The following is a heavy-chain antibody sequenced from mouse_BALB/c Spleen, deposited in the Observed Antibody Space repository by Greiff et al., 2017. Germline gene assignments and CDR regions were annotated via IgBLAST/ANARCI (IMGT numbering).Heavy chain of an antibody. CDR2: ISSGGST. J-gene: IGHJ2*01. CDR1: GFTFSSYA. D-gene: IGHD1-1*01. CDR3: ARRRHYYGSSLFDY. Sequence: EVQRVESGGGLVKPGGSLKLSCAASGFTFSSYAISWVRQTPEKRLEWVASISSGGSTYYPDSVKGRFTISRDNARNILYLQMSSLRSEDTAMYYCARRRHYYGSSLFDYWGQGTTLTVSS. V-gene: IGHV5-6-5*01.